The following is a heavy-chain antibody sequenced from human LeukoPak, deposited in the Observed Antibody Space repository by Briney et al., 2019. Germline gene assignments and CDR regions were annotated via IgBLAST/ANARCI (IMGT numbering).Heavy chain of an antibody. J-gene: IGHJ6*02. CDR3: ARAGTRGSNPFYYYGMDV. D-gene: IGHD4-11*01. Sequence: GASVKVSCKASGYTFTNYGVTWVRQAPGQGLEWMGWVNANTGNTNYAQNLQGRVTMTADTATSTAYMELRSLRSDDTAVCYCARAGTRGSNPFYYYGMDVWGQGTTVTVSS. V-gene: IGHV1-18*01. CDR1: GYTFTNYG. CDR2: VNANTGNT.